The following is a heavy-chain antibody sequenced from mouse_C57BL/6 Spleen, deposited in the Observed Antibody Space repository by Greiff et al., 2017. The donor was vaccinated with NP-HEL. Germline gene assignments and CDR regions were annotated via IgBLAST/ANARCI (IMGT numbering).Heavy chain of an antibody. CDR1: RYAFTNYL. J-gene: IGHJ1*03. CDR2: INPGSGGT. V-gene: IGHV1-54*01. Sequence: QVHVKQSGAELVRPGTTVKVSCKASRYAFTNYLIEWVKQRPGQGLEWIGVINPGSGGTNYNEKFKGKATLTADKSSSTAYMQLSSLTSEDSAVYFCARGVSDWYFDVWGTGTTVTVSS. CDR3: ARGVSDWYFDV.